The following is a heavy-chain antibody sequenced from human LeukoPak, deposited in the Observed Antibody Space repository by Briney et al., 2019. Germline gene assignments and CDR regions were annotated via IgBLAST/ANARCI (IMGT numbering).Heavy chain of an antibody. Sequence: GGSLRLSCAASGFTFSSYEMNWVRRAPGKGLEWVSYISSSGSTIYYADSVKGRFTISRDNAKNSLYLQMNSLRAEDTAVYYCARVRSRGWGGYDPLSRGMDVWGKGTTVTVSS. J-gene: IGHJ6*04. V-gene: IGHV3-48*03. CDR1: GFTFSSYE. D-gene: IGHD5-12*01. CDR2: ISSSGSTI. CDR3: ARVRSRGWGGYDPLSRGMDV.